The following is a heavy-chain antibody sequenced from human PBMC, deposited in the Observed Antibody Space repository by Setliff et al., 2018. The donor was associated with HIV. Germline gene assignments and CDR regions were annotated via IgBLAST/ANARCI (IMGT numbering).Heavy chain of an antibody. V-gene: IGHV4-30-4*08. Sequence: PSETLSLTCTASGGSISSGDYYWSWIRQPPGKGLEWIGYIYYSGSTYYNPSLKSRVTISVDTSKNQFSLKLSSVTAADTAVYYCAREGPYYYDSSGYYFDYWGQGTLVTVSS. CDR2: IYYSGST. D-gene: IGHD3-22*01. CDR3: AREGPYYYDSSGYYFDY. CDR1: GGSISSGDYY. J-gene: IGHJ4*02.